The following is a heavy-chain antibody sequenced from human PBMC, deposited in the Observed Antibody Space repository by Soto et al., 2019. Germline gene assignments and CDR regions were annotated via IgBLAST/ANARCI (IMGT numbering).Heavy chain of an antibody. CDR2: IWYDGSNK. CDR1: GFTFSSYG. V-gene: IGHV3-33*01. Sequence: QVQLVESGGGVVQPGRSLRLSCAASGFTFSSYGMHWVRQAPGKGLEWVAVIWYDGSNKYYADSVKGRFTISRDNSKNTLYLQMNSLSAEDTAVYYCARDGARAFEIWGQGTMVTVSS. CDR3: ARDGARAFEI. J-gene: IGHJ3*02.